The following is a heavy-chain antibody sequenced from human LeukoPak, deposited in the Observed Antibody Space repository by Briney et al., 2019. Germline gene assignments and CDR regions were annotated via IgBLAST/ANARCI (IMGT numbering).Heavy chain of an antibody. CDR1: GFTFSSYG. Sequence: PGGSLRLSCAASGFTFSSYGMHWVRQAPGKGLEGVAVTWYDGSNKYYAGSVKGRFTISRDNSKNTLYLQMNSLRAEDTAVYYCARDQGYCSSTSCYVRCYYYYGMDVWGKGTTVTVSS. V-gene: IGHV3-33*01. CDR3: ARDQGYCSSTSCYVRCYYYYGMDV. D-gene: IGHD2-2*01. J-gene: IGHJ6*04. CDR2: TWYDGSNK.